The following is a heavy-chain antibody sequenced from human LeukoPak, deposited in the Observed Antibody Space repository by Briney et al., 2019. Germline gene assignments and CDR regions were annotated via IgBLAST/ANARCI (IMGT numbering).Heavy chain of an antibody. J-gene: IGHJ3*02. CDR2: IYTSGST. Sequence: PSETLSLTCTVSGGSIRSYYWSWIRQPAGKGLEWIGRIYTSGSTNYSPSLKSRVTMSVDTSKNQFSLKLRSVTAADTAVYYCARQGQGVVPAAIAYAFDIWGQGTMVTVSS. CDR3: ARQGQGVVPAAIAYAFDI. V-gene: IGHV4-4*07. D-gene: IGHD2-2*01. CDR1: GGSIRSYY.